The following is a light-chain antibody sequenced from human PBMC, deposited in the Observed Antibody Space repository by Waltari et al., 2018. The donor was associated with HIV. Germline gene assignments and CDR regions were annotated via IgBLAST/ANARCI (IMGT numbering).Light chain of an antibody. CDR1: NSNIGSKA. CDR3: AAWDDTLSSYV. V-gene: IGLV1-47*01. CDR2: RTK. J-gene: IGLJ1*01. Sequence: QSVLTQPPSASGTPGQRVPIPCSGSNSNIGSKAAYRFQHLQGTAPKLLIYRTKQRRSGVPDRFSGSKSGTSASLAISGLRSDDEADYYCAAWDDTLSSYVFGTGTTVTV.